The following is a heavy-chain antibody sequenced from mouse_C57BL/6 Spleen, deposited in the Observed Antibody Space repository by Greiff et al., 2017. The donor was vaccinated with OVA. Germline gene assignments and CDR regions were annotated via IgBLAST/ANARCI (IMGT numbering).Heavy chain of an antibody. V-gene: IGHV1-69*01. Sequence: QVQLQQPGAELVMPGASVKLSCKASGYTFTSYWMHWVKQRPGQGLEWIGEIDSSDSYTNYNQKFKGKSTLTVDKSSSTAYMQLSSLTSEDSAVYYCARGYYFDYWGQGTTLTVSS. CDR1: GYTFTSYW. CDR3: ARGYYFDY. CDR2: IDSSDSYT. J-gene: IGHJ2*01.